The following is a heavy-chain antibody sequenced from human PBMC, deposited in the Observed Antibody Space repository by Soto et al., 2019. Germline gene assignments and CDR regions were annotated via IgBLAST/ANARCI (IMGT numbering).Heavy chain of an antibody. V-gene: IGHV3-30-3*01. J-gene: IGHJ4*01. Sequence: QLQLVESGGGEVQPGKSLRLSCAASGFTFSSYAMHWVRQAPGKGLEWVAVISYDGSNEYYADSVKGRFTISRDNSKNTLYLKMNSLRPEDTAVYHCASGVAPYCDYWGHGTLVTVSS. CDR2: ISYDGSNE. CDR1: GFTFSSYA. D-gene: IGHD2-8*01. CDR3: ASGVAPYCDY.